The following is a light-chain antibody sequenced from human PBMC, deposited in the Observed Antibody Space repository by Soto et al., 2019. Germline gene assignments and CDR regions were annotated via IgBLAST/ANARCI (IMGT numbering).Light chain of an antibody. Sequence: EIVMTQSPATLSVSPGERATLSCRASQSVSSNLAWYQQIPGQAPRLLIYGASTRATGIPARFSGSGSGTEFTLTISSLQSEDFAVYYCQQYNIWPPYTFGQGTKVDIK. CDR3: QQYNIWPPYT. CDR2: GAS. V-gene: IGKV3-15*01. CDR1: QSVSSN. J-gene: IGKJ2*01.